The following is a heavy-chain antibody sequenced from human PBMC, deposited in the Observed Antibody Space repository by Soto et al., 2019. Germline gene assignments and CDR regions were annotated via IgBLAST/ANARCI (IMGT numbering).Heavy chain of an antibody. J-gene: IGHJ4*02. CDR1: GFTFSSHD. CDR2: FGRVGDT. Sequence: EVQLVESGGGLVQPGGSLRLSCAASGFTFSSHDMHWVRQATGKGLEWVSGFGRVGDTYYSDSVKGRFTVSRENARSSVYLQMNSLRDEDTAVYYCVRRFCSGGSCPGIGFDYWGQGTLVTVSS. D-gene: IGHD2-15*01. V-gene: IGHV3-13*01. CDR3: VRRFCSGGSCPGIGFDY.